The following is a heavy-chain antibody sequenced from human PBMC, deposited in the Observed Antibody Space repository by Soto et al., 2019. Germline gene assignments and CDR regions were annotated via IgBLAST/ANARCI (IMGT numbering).Heavy chain of an antibody. CDR2: ISSSSSYI. CDR1: GFTFSSYS. CDR3: ARDEGKKAHDYGDLGERRGYYYYYMDV. V-gene: IGHV3-21*01. J-gene: IGHJ6*03. D-gene: IGHD4-17*01. Sequence: GGSLRLSCAASGFTFSSYSMNWVRQAPGKGLEWVSSISSSSSYIYYADSVKGRFTISRDNAKNSLYLQMNSLRAEDTAVYYCARDEGKKAHDYGDLGERRGYYYYYMDVWGKGTTVTVSS.